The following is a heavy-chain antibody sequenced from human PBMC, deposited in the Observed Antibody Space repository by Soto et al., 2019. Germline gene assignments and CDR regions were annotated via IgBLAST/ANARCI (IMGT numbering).Heavy chain of an antibody. CDR3: ARGFYIWGSYSNLYYFDY. Sequence: PSETLSLTCTVSGGSISSDSYSWGWIRQPPGKGLEWIGTIYYSGSTYYNPSLKSRVTISVDTSKNQFSLKLSSVTAADTAVYFCARGFYIWGSYSNLYYFDYWGQGTLVPVSS. D-gene: IGHD3-16*01. CDR2: IYYSGST. CDR1: GGSISSDSYS. V-gene: IGHV4-39*01. J-gene: IGHJ4*02.